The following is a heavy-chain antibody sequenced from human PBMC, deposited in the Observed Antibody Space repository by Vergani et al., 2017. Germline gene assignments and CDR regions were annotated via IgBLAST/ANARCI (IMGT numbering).Heavy chain of an antibody. J-gene: IGHJ4*02. CDR3: ASLLTGGIDY. V-gene: IGHV4-38-2*01. CDR1: DYSISSGYH. D-gene: IGHD3-16*01. Sequence: QVQLQESGPGLVKPSETLSLTCAVSDYSISSGYHWGWVRQPPGKGLDWIGSVYHSGSTSYNPSLKSRVTISIDTSKNQFSLKLTSVTAADTAVYYCASLLTGGIDYWGQGILVTVFS. CDR2: VYHSGST.